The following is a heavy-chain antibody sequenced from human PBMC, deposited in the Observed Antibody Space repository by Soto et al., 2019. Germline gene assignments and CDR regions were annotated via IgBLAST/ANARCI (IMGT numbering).Heavy chain of an antibody. CDR2: VHHSWGS. D-gene: IGHD3-10*01. J-gene: IGHJ6*02. Sequence: QVQLQESGPGLVKPSETMSLSCTVSGGSISSYYWRWFRQSPGKRMEWIGYVHHSWGSSYNPSLQSRVAISLDTPKSQFSLKGTAVTATDTAVYYCARQGFGPLHGLVDVWGQGTTVTVSS. V-gene: IGHV4-59*08. CDR1: GGSISSYY. CDR3: ARQGFGPLHGLVDV.